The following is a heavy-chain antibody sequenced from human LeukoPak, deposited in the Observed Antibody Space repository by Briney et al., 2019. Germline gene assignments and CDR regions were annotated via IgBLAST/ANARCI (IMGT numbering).Heavy chain of an antibody. J-gene: IGHJ4*02. D-gene: IGHD1-26*01. CDR2: ISYDGSNK. CDR3: AKVIKSRATSYYFDY. Sequence: GGTLRLSCAASGFTFSSYGMHWVRQAPGKGLEWVAVISYDGSNKYYADSVKGRFTISRDNSKNTLYLQMNSLRAEDTAVYYCAKVIKSRATSYYFDYWGQGTLVTVSS. V-gene: IGHV3-30*18. CDR1: GFTFSSYG.